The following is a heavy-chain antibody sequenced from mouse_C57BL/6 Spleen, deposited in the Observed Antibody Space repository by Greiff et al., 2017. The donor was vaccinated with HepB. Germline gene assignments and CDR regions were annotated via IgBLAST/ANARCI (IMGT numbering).Heavy chain of an antibody. V-gene: IGHV5-17*01. CDR2: ISSGSSTI. CDR3: PRGLGGGYRDC. D-gene: IGHD4-1*01. CDR1: GFTFSDYG. J-gene: IGHJ2*01. Sequence: DVLLVESGGGLVKPGGSLKLSCAASGFTFSDYGMHWVRQAPEKGLEWVAYISSGSSTIYYADTVKGRFTISRDNAKHTLFLQMTSLRSEETALYYCPRGLGGGYRDCWGQGTTPAVSS.